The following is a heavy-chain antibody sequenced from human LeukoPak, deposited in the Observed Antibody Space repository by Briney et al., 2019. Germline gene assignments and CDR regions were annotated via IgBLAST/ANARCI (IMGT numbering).Heavy chain of an antibody. V-gene: IGHV3-53*01. CDR3: VSYGHQLSNWYFDL. D-gene: IGHD1-1*01. Sequence: PGGSLRLSCAASGFTVSSKYLTWVRQAPGKGLEWVSLIYASGSTTYADSVKGRFIISRDNSRNTLYLQMNSLRAEDTAVYYCVSYGHQLSNWYFDLWGRGTLVTVSS. CDR2: IYASGST. CDR1: GFTVSSKY. J-gene: IGHJ2*01.